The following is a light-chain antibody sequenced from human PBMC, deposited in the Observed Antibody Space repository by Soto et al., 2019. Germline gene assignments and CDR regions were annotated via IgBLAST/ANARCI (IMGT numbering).Light chain of an antibody. CDR1: SSDVGGYNY. J-gene: IGLJ2*01. CDR2: EVS. CDR3: SSYAGSNNVV. Sequence: QSVLTQPPSASGSPGQSVTISCTGTSSDVGGYNYVSWYQQHPGKAPKLMIYEVSKRPSGVPDRFSGSRSGNTASLTVSGXXXXXXXXXYCSSYAGSNNVVFGGGTQLTV. V-gene: IGLV2-8*01.